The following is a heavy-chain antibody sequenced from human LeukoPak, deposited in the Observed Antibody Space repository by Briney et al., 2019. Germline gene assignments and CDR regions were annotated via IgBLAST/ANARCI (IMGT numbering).Heavy chain of an antibody. CDR1: GFTFNNYA. CDR3: ARDPPHGMDV. V-gene: IGHV3-23*01. J-gene: IGHJ6*02. Sequence: GGSLRLSCAASGFTFNNYAMSWVRQAPGKGLEWVSTISGSGGSTYYADSVKGRFTISRDNSKNTLYLQMNSLRAEDTAVYYCARDPPHGMDVWGQGTTVTVSS. CDR2: ISGSGGST.